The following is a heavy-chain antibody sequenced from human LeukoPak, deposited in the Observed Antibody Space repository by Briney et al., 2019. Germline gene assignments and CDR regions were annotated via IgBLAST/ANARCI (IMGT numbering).Heavy chain of an antibody. J-gene: IGHJ4*02. CDR1: GYTFTCYY. Sequence: ASVKVSCKTSGYTFTCYYLHWVRQAPGQRPEWMGRIDPDSGGTHYGQKFQGRVTATRDTSITTVYMELSGLTSDDTAVYYCARVPGPYTTSRFDFWGQGTLVTVSS. V-gene: IGHV1-2*02. D-gene: IGHD2-2*02. CDR2: IDPDSGGT. CDR3: ARVPGPYTTSRFDF.